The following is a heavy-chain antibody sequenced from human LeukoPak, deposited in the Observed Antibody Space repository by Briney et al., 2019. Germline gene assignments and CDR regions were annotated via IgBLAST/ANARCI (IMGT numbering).Heavy chain of an antibody. CDR3: AKWKYSNSGIDDY. J-gene: IGHJ4*02. Sequence: GGSLRHSCAASGFTFSSYAMSWVRQVPGKGLEWVSVISGSGDNTYYADSVKGRFTISRDNSKNMLYLQMNSLRAEDTAVYYCAKWKYSNSGIDDYWGQGTLVTVSS. V-gene: IGHV3-23*01. D-gene: IGHD6-6*01. CDR1: GFTFSSYA. CDR2: ISGSGDNT.